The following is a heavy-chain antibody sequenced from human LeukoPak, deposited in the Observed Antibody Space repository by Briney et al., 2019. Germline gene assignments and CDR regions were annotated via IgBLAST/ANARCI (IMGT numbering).Heavy chain of an antibody. D-gene: IGHD5-12*01. Sequence: RPGGSLRLSCAASGFTFSSYWMHWVRQAPGKGLEWVSVIYSGGSTYYADSVKGRFTISRGNSKNTLYLQMNSLRAEDTAVYYCARGGYSGYDYHYFDYWGQGTLVTVSS. CDR2: IYSGGST. J-gene: IGHJ4*02. V-gene: IGHV3-53*01. CDR3: ARGGYSGYDYHYFDY. CDR1: GFTFSSYW.